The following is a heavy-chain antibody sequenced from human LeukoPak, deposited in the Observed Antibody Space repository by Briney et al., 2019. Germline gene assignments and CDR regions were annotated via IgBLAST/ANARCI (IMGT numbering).Heavy chain of an antibody. V-gene: IGHV4-34*01. CDR2: INHSGST. D-gene: IGHD6-6*01. J-gene: IGHJ3*02. Sequence: PSETLSLTCAVYGGSFSGYYWSWIRQPPGKGLEWIGEINHSGSTNYNPSLKSRVTISVETSKNQFSLKLSSVTAADTAVYYCARRGIAARPKAFDIWGQGTMVTVSS. CDR3: ARRGIAARPKAFDI. CDR1: GGSFSGYY.